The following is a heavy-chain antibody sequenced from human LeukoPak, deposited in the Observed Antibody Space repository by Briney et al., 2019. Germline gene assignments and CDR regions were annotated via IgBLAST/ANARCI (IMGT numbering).Heavy chain of an antibody. Sequence: GGSLRLSCAPSGFTLSTYTMHWVRQAPGKGLEWVSSITGATSNIYSADSMKGRFTISRDDAKNSLYLQMNSLRAEDTAVYYCARESSGWYKLDFWGQGTLVTVSS. D-gene: IGHD6-19*01. V-gene: IGHV3-21*06. J-gene: IGHJ4*02. CDR2: ITGATSNI. CDR3: ARESSGWYKLDF. CDR1: GFTLSTYT.